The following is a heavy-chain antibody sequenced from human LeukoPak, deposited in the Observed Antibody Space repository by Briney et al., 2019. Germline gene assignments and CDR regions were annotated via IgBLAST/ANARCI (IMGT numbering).Heavy chain of an antibody. CDR1: GFTFSSYA. J-gene: IGHJ3*02. V-gene: IGHV3-23*01. CDR3: AKEGYCSGGSCYELGAFDI. CDR2: ISGSGGST. D-gene: IGHD2-15*01. Sequence: GGSLRLSCAASGFTFSSYAMSWVRQAPGKGLEWVSAISGSGGSTYYADSVKGRFTISRDNSKNTLYLQMNSLRAEDTAVYYCAKEGYCSGGSCYELGAFDIWGQGTMVTVSS.